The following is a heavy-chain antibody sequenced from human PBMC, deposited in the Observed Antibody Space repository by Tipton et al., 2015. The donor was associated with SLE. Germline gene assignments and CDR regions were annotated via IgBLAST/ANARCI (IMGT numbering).Heavy chain of an antibody. D-gene: IGHD3-10*01. CDR1: GGSISSGSYY. J-gene: IGHJ2*01. V-gene: IGHV4-61*02. CDR3: ARDRRGWYFDL. Sequence: TLSLTCTVSGGSISSGSYYWSWIRQPAGKGLEWIGRIYTSGSTNYNPSLKSRVTISVDTSKNQFSLKLSSVTAADTAVYYCARDRRGWYFDLWGRGTLVTVSS. CDR2: IYTSGST.